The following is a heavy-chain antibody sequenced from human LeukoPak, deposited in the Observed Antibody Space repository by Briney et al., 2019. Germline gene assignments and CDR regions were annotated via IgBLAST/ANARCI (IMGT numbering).Heavy chain of an antibody. CDR3: ARSYDTNNRQRFDY. Sequence: SETLSLTCTVSGASIRSYYWSWIRQPPGRGLEWIAYMYYTESPNYNPSLKSRVSMSGDSSRNQFSLKLNSVTAADTAVYYCARSYDTNNRQRFDYWGQGILVTVSP. CDR1: GASIRSYY. J-gene: IGHJ4*02. D-gene: IGHD3-10*01. CDR2: MYYTESP. V-gene: IGHV4-59*08.